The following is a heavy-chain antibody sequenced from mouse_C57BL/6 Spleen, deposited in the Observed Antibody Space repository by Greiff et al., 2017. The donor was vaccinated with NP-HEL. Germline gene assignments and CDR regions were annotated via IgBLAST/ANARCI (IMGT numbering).Heavy chain of an antibody. CDR2: IDPENGDT. V-gene: IGHV14-4*01. CDR3: TTLTTVVAPEFAY. Sequence: VQLQQSGAELVRPGASVKLSCTASGFTFTDDYMHWVKQRPEQGLEWIGWIDPENGDTEYASKFQGKATITADTASNTAYLQLSSLTCEDTAVYYCTTLTTVVAPEFAYWGQGTLVTVSA. CDR1: GFTFTDDY. D-gene: IGHD1-1*01. J-gene: IGHJ3*01.